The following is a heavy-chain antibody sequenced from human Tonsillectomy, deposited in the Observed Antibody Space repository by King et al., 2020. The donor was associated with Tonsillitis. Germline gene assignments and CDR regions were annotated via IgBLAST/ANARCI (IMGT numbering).Heavy chain of an antibody. J-gene: IGHJ6*02. D-gene: IGHD3-10*01. Sequence: VQLVESGGGLVQPGGYLRLSCAASGFTFSSYSMNWVRQAPGKGLEWLSYTSSSSTTIYYADSVKGRFTISRDNAKDSLYLQMNSLRAEDTAVYYCARDLGGSGTYYLYYYYGMDVWGQGTTVTVSS. CDR3: ARDLGGSGTYYLYYYYGMDV. V-gene: IGHV3-48*04. CDR1: GFTFSSYS. CDR2: TSSSSTTI.